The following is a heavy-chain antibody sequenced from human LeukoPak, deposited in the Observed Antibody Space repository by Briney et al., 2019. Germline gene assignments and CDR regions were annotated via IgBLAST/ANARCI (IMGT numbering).Heavy chain of an antibody. CDR1: GFTFDDYV. CDR3: ARVLYCGGDCYEALDY. D-gene: IGHD2-21*02. CDR2: ISWNSGSI. J-gene: IGHJ4*02. Sequence: PGGCLRLSCAASGFTFDDYVMHWVREAPGKGLEWVSGISWNSGSIGYADSVTGRFTNSRDNSKNTLYLQMNSLRAEDTAVYYCARVLYCGGDCYEALDYWGQGTLVTVSS. V-gene: IGHV3-9*01.